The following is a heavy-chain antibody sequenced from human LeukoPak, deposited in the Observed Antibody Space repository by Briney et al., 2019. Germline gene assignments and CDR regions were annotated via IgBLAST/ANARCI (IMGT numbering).Heavy chain of an antibody. CDR3: ARGYRAYDDAFDI. CDR1: EFTLPTFV. D-gene: IGHD3-16*02. CDR2: FSYDGSTK. J-gene: IGHJ3*02. Sequence: GGSLKPSCEASEFTLPTFVMPGVRRAPAKGQEGVAMFSYDGSTKYNTDSVQGRFTISRDTSQNTLDLQMNSLRPEDTAVYYCARGYRAYDDAFDIWGHGTLVTVSS. V-gene: IGHV3-30*10.